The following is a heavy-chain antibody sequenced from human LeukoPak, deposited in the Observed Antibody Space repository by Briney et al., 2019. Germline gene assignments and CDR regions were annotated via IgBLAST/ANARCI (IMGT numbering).Heavy chain of an antibody. CDR3: ARAHTIFGVVITDYYFDY. J-gene: IGHJ4*02. V-gene: IGHV4-34*01. D-gene: IGHD3-3*01. CDR1: GGSFSGYY. CDR2: INHSGST. Sequence: SETLSLTCAVYGGSFSGYYWSWIRQPPGKGLEWIGEINHSGSTNHNPSLKSRVTISVDTSKNQFSLKLSSVTAADTAVYYCARAHTIFGVVITDYYFDYWGQGTLVTVSS.